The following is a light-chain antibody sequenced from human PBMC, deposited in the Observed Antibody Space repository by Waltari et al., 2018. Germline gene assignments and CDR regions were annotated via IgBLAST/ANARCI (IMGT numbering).Light chain of an antibody. Sequence: EIVMTQSPATLSMSPGESATLSCRASQSLNSAFAWYQQKPGQAPRLLIYSTSTRATGTPARFSGSGSGTEFTLTISRLQSEDFAIYYCQQYNYWPWTFGQGTRVEIK. CDR1: QSLNSA. V-gene: IGKV3D-15*01. J-gene: IGKJ1*01. CDR3: QQYNYWPWT. CDR2: STS.